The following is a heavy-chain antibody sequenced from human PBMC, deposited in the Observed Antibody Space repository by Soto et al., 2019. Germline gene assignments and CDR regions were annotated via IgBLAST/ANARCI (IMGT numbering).Heavy chain of an antibody. CDR3: ASLRHHQNCP. J-gene: IGHJ5*02. Sequence: GPGPKGASETLSLTCAVSSGSISSSNWWSWVRQPPGKGLEWIGEIYHSGSTNYNPSLKNRAKISVDKSKKQFSLKLSSVTAADTAVYYCASLRHHQNCPWGQGSLVTVSS. CDR2: IYHSGST. V-gene: IGHV4-4*02. CDR1: SGSISSSNW.